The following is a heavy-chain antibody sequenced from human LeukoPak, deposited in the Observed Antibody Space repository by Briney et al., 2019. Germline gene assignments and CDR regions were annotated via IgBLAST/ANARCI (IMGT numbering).Heavy chain of an antibody. J-gene: IGHJ4*02. D-gene: IGHD2-2*01. V-gene: IGHV4-34*01. CDR3: ARAPGYCSSTSCVIDY. Sequence: SEALSLTCAVYGGSFSGYYWSWIRQPPGKGLEWIGEINHSGSTIYNPSLKSRVTISVDTSKNQFSLKLSSVTAADTAVHYCARAPGYCSSTSCVIDYWGQGTLVTVSS. CDR2: INHSGST. CDR1: GGSFSGYY.